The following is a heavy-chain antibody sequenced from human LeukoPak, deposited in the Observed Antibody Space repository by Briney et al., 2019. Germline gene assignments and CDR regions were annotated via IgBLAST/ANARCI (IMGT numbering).Heavy chain of an antibody. CDR2: TYHSGST. CDR1: GGSFSGYY. Sequence: SETLSLTCAVYGGSFSGYYWSWIRQSPGKGLEWIGETYHSGSTNYNSSLKSRVTISLDTSKNQFSLKLSSVTAADTAVYYCARHGRYFDWLSGWPFDYWGQGTLVTVSS. V-gene: IGHV4-34*01. CDR3: ARHGRYFDWLSGWPFDY. D-gene: IGHD3-9*01. J-gene: IGHJ4*02.